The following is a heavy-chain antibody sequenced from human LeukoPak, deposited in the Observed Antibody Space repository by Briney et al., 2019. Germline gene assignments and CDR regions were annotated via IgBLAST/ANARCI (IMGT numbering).Heavy chain of an antibody. CDR2: IWYDGSNK. J-gene: IGHJ6*03. CDR1: GFTFSSYG. Sequence: GRSLRLSCAASGFTFSSYGMHWVRQAPGKGLEWVAVIWYDGSNKYYADSVKSRFTISRDNSKNTLYLQMNSLRAEDTAVYYCARGDGGESYYYYYMDVWGKGTTVTVSS. D-gene: IGHD2-21*01. CDR3: ARGDGGESYYYYYMDV. V-gene: IGHV3-33*01.